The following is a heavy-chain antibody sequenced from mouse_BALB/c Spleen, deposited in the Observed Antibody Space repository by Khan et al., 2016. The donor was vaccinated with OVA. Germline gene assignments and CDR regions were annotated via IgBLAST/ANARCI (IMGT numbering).Heavy chain of an antibody. V-gene: IGHV3-8*02. D-gene: IGHD2-10*02. CDR1: GVSITSYY. Sequence: VQLKESGPSLVKPSQTLSLTCSVTGVSITSYYWNWIRQSPGNKLEYMGYISYSGSTYYNPFLKCRLSITKDTSKNQYYLQLNSVTTEDTATYDCARLGWQYALDYWGQGTTLTVSS. CDR2: ISYSGST. J-gene: IGHJ2*01. CDR3: ARLGWQYALDY.